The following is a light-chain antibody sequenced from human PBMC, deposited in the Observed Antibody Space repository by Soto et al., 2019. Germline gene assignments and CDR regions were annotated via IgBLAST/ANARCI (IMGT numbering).Light chain of an antibody. Sequence: QSALTQPPSVSGSPGQSVTISCTGTSSDVGAYNYVSWHQQHPGKAPKLVIYDVTQRPSGVPDRFSASKSGITASLTISGLQAEDQADYYSCSYAAGDSFKFXGGTKVTVL. CDR2: DVT. J-gene: IGLJ2*01. V-gene: IGLV2-11*01. CDR1: SSDVGAYNY. CDR3: CSYAAGDSFK.